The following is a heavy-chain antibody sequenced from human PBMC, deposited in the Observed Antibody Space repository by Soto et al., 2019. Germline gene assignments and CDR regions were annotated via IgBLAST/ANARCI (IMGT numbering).Heavy chain of an antibody. CDR2: IYYSGST. CDR3: ARGVRSPLFDY. D-gene: IGHD2-21*01. J-gene: IGHJ4*02. Sequence: SETLSLTCTVSGGSISSSSYYWGWIRQPPGKGLEWIGSIYYSGSTYYNPSLKSRVTISVDTSKNQFSLKLSSVTAADTAVYYCARGVRSPLFDYWGQGTLVTVSS. V-gene: IGHV4-39*01. CDR1: GGSISSSSYY.